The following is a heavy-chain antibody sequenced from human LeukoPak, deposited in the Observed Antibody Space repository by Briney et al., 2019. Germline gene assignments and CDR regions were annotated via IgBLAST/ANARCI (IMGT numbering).Heavy chain of an antibody. Sequence: ASVKVSCKASGYTFTGYYMHWVRQAPGQGLEWMGWINPNSGGTNYAQKFQGRVTMTRDTSISTAYMELSRLRSDDTAAYYCARDHAQRGWYLTSDYYFDYWGQGTLVTVSS. CDR3: ARDHAQRGWYLTSDYYFDY. D-gene: IGHD6-19*01. CDR2: INPNSGGT. V-gene: IGHV1-2*02. J-gene: IGHJ4*02. CDR1: GYTFTGYY.